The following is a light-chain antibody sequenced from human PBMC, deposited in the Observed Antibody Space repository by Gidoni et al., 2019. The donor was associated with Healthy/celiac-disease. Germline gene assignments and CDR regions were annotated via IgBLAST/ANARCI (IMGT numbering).Light chain of an antibody. V-gene: IGKV1-5*03. Sequence: IQITQSPSTLSASVGDRVTITLRASTSISSWLAWYQQKPGKAPKLLIYKASSLESGVPSRFSGSGSGTEFTLTISSLQPDDFATYYCQQYNSYPWTFGQGTKVEIK. CDR3: QQYNSYPWT. J-gene: IGKJ1*01. CDR1: TSISSW. CDR2: KAS.